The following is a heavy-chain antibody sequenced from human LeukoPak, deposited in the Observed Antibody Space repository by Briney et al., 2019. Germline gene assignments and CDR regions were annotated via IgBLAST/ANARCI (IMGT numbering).Heavy chain of an antibody. J-gene: IGHJ5*02. D-gene: IGHD2-2*01. V-gene: IGHV4-34*01. CDR3: ARGLPRIIVVIPAAKRRSNWFDP. CDR1: GGSFSGYY. CDR2: INHSGST. Sequence: SETLSLTCAVYGGSFSGYYWSWIRQPPGKGLEWIGEINHSGSTNYNPSLKSRVTISEDTSKDQFSLKLSSVTAADTAVYYCARGLPRIIVVIPAAKRRSNWFDPRGQGTLVTVSS.